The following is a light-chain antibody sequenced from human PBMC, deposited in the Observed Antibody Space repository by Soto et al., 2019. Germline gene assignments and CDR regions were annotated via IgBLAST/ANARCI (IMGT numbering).Light chain of an antibody. CDR1: QNIKTY. CDR2: AAS. CDR3: QQYGSSPWT. V-gene: IGKV1-39*01. J-gene: IGKJ1*01. Sequence: DIQMTQSPSSLSASVGDSVTITCRASQNIKTYLNWYQQKPGKAPNLLIYAASSLHSGVPSRFSGSGSGTDFTLTISSLQPEDFAVYYCQQYGSSPWTFGQGTKVDIK.